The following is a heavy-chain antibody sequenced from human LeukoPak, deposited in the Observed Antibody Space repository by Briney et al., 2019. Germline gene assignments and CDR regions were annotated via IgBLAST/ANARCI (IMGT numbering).Heavy chain of an antibody. J-gene: IGHJ4*02. CDR1: GFTFSSYS. CDR3: ARLRATTVVGDFDY. Sequence: GGSLRLSCAASGFTFSSYSMNWVRQAPGKGLEWVSYISSSSSTIYYADSVKGRFTISRDNAKNSLYLQMNSLRAEDTAVYYCARLRATTVVGDFDYWGQGTLVTVSS. CDR2: ISSSSSTI. V-gene: IGHV3-48*04. D-gene: IGHD4-23*01.